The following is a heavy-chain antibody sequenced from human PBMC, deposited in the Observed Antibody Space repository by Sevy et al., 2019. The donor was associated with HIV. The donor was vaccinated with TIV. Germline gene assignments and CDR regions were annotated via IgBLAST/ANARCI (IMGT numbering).Heavy chain of an antibody. CDR2: IKQDGSVK. CDR3: ARDFYEFGDPRGFDF. Sequence: GGSLRLSCAASGFAISTYWVTWVRQAPGKGLEWVANIKQDGSVKKYLDSVRGRFTISRDNSRNTLSLQMDSLRPEDTAVYYCARDFYEFGDPRGFDFWGQGTLVTVSS. D-gene: IGHD4-17*01. CDR1: GFAISTYW. V-gene: IGHV3-7*01. J-gene: IGHJ4*02.